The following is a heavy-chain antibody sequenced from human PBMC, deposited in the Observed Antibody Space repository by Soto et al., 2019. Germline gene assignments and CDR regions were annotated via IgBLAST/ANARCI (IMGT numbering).Heavy chain of an antibody. D-gene: IGHD3-10*01. CDR1: GFTFSSNW. CDR2: IKQDGSEK. Sequence: GGSLRLSCAASGFTFSSNWMSWVRQAPGKGLEWVANIKQDGSEKYYVDSVNGRSTISRDNAKNSLYLQMNSLRAEDTAVYYCATPPGGASLLAYFDYWGQGTLVTVSS. V-gene: IGHV3-7*03. CDR3: ATPPGGASLLAYFDY. J-gene: IGHJ4*02.